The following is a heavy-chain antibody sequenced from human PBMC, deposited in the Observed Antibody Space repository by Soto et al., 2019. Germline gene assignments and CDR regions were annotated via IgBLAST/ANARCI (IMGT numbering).Heavy chain of an antibody. V-gene: IGHV3-33*01. CDR1: VFTFISYG. CDR2: IWYDGSNK. CDR3: ARGSRELRDAFDI. D-gene: IGHD1-7*01. Sequence: GWSLRLSCASSVFTFISYGMHWVRQAPGKGLEWVAVIWYDGSNKYYADSVKGRFTISRDNSKNTLYLQMNSLRAEDTAVYYCARGSRELRDAFDIWGQGTMVTVSS. J-gene: IGHJ3*02.